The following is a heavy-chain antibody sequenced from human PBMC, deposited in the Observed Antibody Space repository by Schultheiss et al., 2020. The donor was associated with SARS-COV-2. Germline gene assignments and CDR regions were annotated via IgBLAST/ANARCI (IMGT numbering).Heavy chain of an antibody. CDR3: AIYLGSNADY. Sequence: GESLKISCAGSGFMFSGYAMTWVRQAPGKGLEWVSSISRSGSSIYYADSVKGRFTFSSDNSKNTVYLQMNSLRAEDTAIYYCAIYLGSNADYWGPGTLVTVSS. CDR1: GFMFSGYA. CDR2: ISRSGSSI. J-gene: IGHJ4*02. D-gene: IGHD4/OR15-4a*01. V-gene: IGHV3-23*01.